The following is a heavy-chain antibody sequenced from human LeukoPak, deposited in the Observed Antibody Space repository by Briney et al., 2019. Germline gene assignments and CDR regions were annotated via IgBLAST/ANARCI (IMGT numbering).Heavy chain of an antibody. CDR2: INPSGGST. CDR1: GYTFTSYY. Sequence: ASVKVSCKASGYTFTSYYMHWVRQAPGQGLEWMGIINPSGGSTSYAQKFQGRVTMTRDTSISTAYMELSRLRSDDTAVYYRARGNAPGYCSGGSCYLEFDYWGQGTLVTVSS. CDR3: ARGNAPGYCSGGSCYLEFDY. D-gene: IGHD2-15*01. V-gene: IGHV1-46*01. J-gene: IGHJ4*02.